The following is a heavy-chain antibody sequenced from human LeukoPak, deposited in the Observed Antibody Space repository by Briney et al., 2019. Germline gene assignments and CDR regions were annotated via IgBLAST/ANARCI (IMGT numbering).Heavy chain of an antibody. Sequence: SETLSLTCNVSGDSITYFYWSWIRQPPGKGLEWIGYIYYSGSTYYNPSLKSRVTISVDTSKNQFSLKLSSVTAADTAVYYCARAHYDILTGYSYYFDYWGQGTLVTVSS. D-gene: IGHD3-9*01. CDR1: GDSITYFY. CDR2: IYYSGST. CDR3: ARAHYDILTGYSYYFDY. J-gene: IGHJ4*02. V-gene: IGHV4-59*12.